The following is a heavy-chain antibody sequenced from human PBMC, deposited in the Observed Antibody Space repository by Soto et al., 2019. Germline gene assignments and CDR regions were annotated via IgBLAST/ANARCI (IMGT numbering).Heavy chain of an antibody. CDR1: GGSFSGYY. CDR2: INHSGST. CDR3: ARVNYDSSGYPDY. Sequence: SETLSLTCAVYGGSFSGYYWSWIRQPPGKGLEWIGEINHSGSTNYNPSLKSRVTISVDTSKNQFSLKLSSVTAADTAVYYCARVNYDSSGYPDYWGQGTLVNVS. V-gene: IGHV4-34*01. J-gene: IGHJ4*02. D-gene: IGHD3-22*01.